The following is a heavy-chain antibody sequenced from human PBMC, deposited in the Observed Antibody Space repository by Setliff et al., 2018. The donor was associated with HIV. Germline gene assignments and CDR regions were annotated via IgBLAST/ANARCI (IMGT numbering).Heavy chain of an antibody. Sequence: PSETLSLTCAVSGASFVGDNHWSWIRQTPERGLEWIAYFMYTDIHYVNYLNYRNPSLASRLSISVDKSKNRFSLTLSSVTAADTAVYYCARARSDWYNVRPYYFDLWGQGTPVTVSS. CDR2: FMYTDIHYVNYLN. D-gene: IGHD6-19*01. J-gene: IGHJ4*02. CDR1: GASFVGDNH. CDR3: ARARSDWYNVRPYYFDL. V-gene: IGHV4-30-4*01.